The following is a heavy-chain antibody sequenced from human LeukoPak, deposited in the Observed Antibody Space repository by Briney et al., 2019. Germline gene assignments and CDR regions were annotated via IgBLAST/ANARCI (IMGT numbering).Heavy chain of an antibody. V-gene: IGHV4-31*03. D-gene: IGHD1-1*01. CDR3: ARDRLQHFDY. CDR2: IYYSGST. Sequence: SETLSLTCTVSGGSISSGGYYWSWIRQHPGKGLEWIGYIYYSGSTYYNPSLESRVTISVDTSKNQFSLKLSSVTAADTAVYYCARDRLQHFDYWGQGTLVTVSS. CDR1: GGSISSGGYY. J-gene: IGHJ4*02.